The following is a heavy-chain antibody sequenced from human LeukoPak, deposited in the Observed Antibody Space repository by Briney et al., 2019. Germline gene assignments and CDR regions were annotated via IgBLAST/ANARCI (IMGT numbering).Heavy chain of an antibody. J-gene: IGHJ2*01. Sequence: SETLSLTCTVSGGSISSSSYYWGWIRQPPGKGLEWIGTIYYSGSTNYNPPLKSRVTISIDTSKNQFSLKLSSVTAADTAVYYCARDYGDQLDWYFDLWGCGTLVTVSS. CDR1: GGSISSSSYY. CDR3: ARDYGDQLDWYFDL. V-gene: IGHV4-39*07. CDR2: IYYSGST. D-gene: IGHD4-17*01.